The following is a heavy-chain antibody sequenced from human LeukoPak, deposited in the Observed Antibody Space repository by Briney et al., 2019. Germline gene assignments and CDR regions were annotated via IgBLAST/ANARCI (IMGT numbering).Heavy chain of an antibody. CDR1: QFTFSRFA. D-gene: IGHD2-15*01. CDR3: AKHLGSHSFLFYYMDV. J-gene: IGHJ6*03. Sequence: GGSLRLSCEASQFTFSRFAMSWIRQAPGTGLEWVSPLSGSGTATYYADSVKGRFTTSRDNSKDTLYLQMDNLRADDTAVYYCAKHLGSHSFLFYYMDVWGTGTSVIVS. V-gene: IGHV3-23*01. CDR2: LSGSGTAT.